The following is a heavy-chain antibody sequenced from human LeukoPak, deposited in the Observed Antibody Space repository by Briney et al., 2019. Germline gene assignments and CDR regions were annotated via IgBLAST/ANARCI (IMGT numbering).Heavy chain of an antibody. Sequence: PGGSLRLSCAASGFTFSDYGMHWVRQAPGKGLEWVAFIRNDGSNEYYPDSVKGRFPISRENSRNMLYLQMNSLRPEDTAVYYCAKGGSASHNWFDPWGQGTLVTVSS. J-gene: IGHJ5*02. CDR3: AKGGSASHNWFDP. D-gene: IGHD2-15*01. CDR1: GFTFSDYG. V-gene: IGHV3-30*02. CDR2: IRNDGSNE.